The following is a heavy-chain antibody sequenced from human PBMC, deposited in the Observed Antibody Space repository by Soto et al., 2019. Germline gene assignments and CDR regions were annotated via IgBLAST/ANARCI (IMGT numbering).Heavy chain of an antibody. Sequence: QVQLVQSGAEVKKPGASVKVSCKASGYTFTSYDXXXXXXXXXXGLEWMGWMNPNSGNTGYAQKFQGRVTMTRNTXXXXXXXXXXXXXXXXXXXXXXXXXXXXXXVDYWGQGTLVTVSS. CDR1: GYTFTSYD. J-gene: IGHJ4*02. CDR2: MNPNSGNT. V-gene: IGHV1-8*01. CDR3: XXXXXXXXVDY.